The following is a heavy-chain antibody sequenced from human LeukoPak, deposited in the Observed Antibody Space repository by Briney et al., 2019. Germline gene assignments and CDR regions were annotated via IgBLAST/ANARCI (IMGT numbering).Heavy chain of an antibody. CDR1: GYTFTNYD. V-gene: IGHV1-8*01. J-gene: IGHJ4*02. CDR2: MNPNSGNT. Sequence: ASVKVSCKASGYTFTNYDINWVRQATGQGLEWMGWMNPNSGNTGYAQKFQGRVTMTRDTSISTAYMELSRLRSDDTAVYYCARGRGYYYDSSGYYPTSYFDYWGQGTLVTVSS. D-gene: IGHD3-22*01. CDR3: ARGRGYYYDSSGYYPTSYFDY.